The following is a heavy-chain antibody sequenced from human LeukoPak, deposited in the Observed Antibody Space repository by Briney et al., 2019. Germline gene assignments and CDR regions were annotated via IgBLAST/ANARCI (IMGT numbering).Heavy chain of an antibody. Sequence: GGSLRLSCAASGFTFSSYGMHWVRQAPGKGLEWVAVIWYDGSNKYYADFVKGRFTISRDNSKNTLYLQMNSLRAEDTAVYYCARGTYYYDSSGYPYEYWGQGTLVTVSS. CDR2: IWYDGSNK. D-gene: IGHD3-22*01. V-gene: IGHV3-33*01. CDR1: GFTFSSYG. J-gene: IGHJ4*02. CDR3: ARGTYYYDSSGYPYEY.